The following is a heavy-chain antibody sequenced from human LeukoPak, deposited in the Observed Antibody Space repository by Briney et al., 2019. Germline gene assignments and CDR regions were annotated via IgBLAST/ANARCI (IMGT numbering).Heavy chain of an antibody. D-gene: IGHD3-22*01. V-gene: IGHV3-23*01. CDR1: GFTFSSYA. CDR2: ISGSGGST. CDR3: ARVYDSSGYYFPFFDY. J-gene: IGHJ4*02. Sequence: GGSLRLSCAASGFTFSSYAMSWVRQAPGKGLEWVSAISGSGGSTYYADSVKGRFTISRDNSKNTLYLQMNSLRAEDTAVYYCARVYDSSGYYFPFFDYWGQGTLVTVSS.